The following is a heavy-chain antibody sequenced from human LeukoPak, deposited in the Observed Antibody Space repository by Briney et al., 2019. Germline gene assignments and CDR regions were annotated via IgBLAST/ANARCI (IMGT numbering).Heavy chain of an antibody. CDR3: VKSSSGWSLDY. CDR2: ISSNGGST. CDR1: GFTFSSYA. V-gene: IGHV3-64D*06. Sequence: GGSLRLSCSASGFTFSSYAMHWVRQAPGKGLEYVSAISSNGGSTYYADSVKGRFTISRDNCKNTLYLQMSSLRAEDTAVYYCVKSSSGWSLDYWGQGTLVTVSS. J-gene: IGHJ4*02. D-gene: IGHD6-19*01.